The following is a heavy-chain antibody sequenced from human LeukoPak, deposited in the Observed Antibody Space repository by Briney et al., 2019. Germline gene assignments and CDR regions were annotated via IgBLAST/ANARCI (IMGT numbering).Heavy chain of an antibody. Sequence: GGSLRLSCAASGFTFSSYSMNWVRQAPGKRLEWVSTISTSSYYIEYADSVRGRFTISRDNARNSLYLQMSSLRVEDTAVYYCARVWGVSSWYLMDNWGQGTLVTVSS. CDR3: ARVWGVSSWYLMDN. CDR1: GFTFSSYS. CDR2: ISTSSYYI. J-gene: IGHJ4*02. V-gene: IGHV3-21*01. D-gene: IGHD6-13*01.